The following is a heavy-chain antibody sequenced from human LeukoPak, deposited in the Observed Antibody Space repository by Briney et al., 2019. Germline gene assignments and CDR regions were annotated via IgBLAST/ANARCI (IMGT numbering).Heavy chain of an antibody. CDR2: MYHSGNT. CDR1: GGSIYSYY. CDR3: ARDGPDSSSWYN. D-gene: IGHD6-13*01. Sequence: PSETLSLTCTVSGGSIYSYYWSWIRQPPGKGLEWIGYMYHSGNTNYNPSLKSRVTISVDTSKNQFSLRLNSVTAADTAVYYCARDGPDSSSWYNWGQGTLVTVSS. V-gene: IGHV4-59*01. J-gene: IGHJ4*02.